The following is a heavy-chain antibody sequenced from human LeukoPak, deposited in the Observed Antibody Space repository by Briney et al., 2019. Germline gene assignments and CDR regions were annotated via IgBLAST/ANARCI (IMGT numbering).Heavy chain of an antibody. CDR1: GGSINSGGYF. D-gene: IGHD2-8*02. J-gene: IGHJ4*02. Sequence: SETLSLTCTVSGGSINSGGYFWNWIRQHPGRGLEWIGSIYYTGSTSYYPSLKSRLTISIATSKNQFSLRLNSVIAADTAVYYWARERFAGGYRYLDYWGQGTLVTVSS. CDR3: ARERFAGGYRYLDY. V-gene: IGHV4-31*03. CDR2: IYYTGST.